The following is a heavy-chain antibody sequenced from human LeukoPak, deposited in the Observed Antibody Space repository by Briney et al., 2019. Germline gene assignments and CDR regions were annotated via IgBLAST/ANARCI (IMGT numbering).Heavy chain of an antibody. D-gene: IGHD6-13*01. Sequence: PGGSLRLSCAASGFTFSIYTMNWVRQAPGKGLEWVSSISSSSSYIYYADSVKGRFTISRDNAKNSLYLQMNSLRAEDTAVYYCASPAAAGTVPPKWFDPWGPGTLVTVSS. V-gene: IGHV3-21*01. CDR3: ASPAAAGTVPPKWFDP. CDR2: ISSSSSYI. J-gene: IGHJ5*02. CDR1: GFTFSIYT.